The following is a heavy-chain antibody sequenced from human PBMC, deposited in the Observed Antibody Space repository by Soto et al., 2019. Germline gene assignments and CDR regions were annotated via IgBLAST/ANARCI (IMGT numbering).Heavy chain of an antibody. CDR3: ARDGYSSGWYSDY. J-gene: IGHJ4*02. CDR2: IYYSGST. Sequence: SETLSLTCTVSGGSISSGDYYWSWIRQPPGKGLEWIGYIYYSGSTYYNPSLKSRVTISVDTSKSQFSLKLSSVTAADTAVYYCARDGYSSGWYSDYWGQGTLVTVSS. D-gene: IGHD6-19*01. V-gene: IGHV4-30-4*01. CDR1: GGSISSGDYY.